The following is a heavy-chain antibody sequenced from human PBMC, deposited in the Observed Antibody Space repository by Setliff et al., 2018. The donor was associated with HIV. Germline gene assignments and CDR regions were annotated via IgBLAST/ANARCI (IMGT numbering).Heavy chain of an antibody. D-gene: IGHD2-2*01. Sequence: PSETLSLTCAVYGGSFSDYYWSWIRQPPGKGLEWIGEINHSGSTNYNPSLKSRVTISVDTSKNQFSLKLSSVTAADTAVYYCAREVRVVLPAAASGNYYYYYMDVWGKGTTVTVSS. CDR3: AREVRVVLPAAASGNYYYYYMDV. CDR1: GGSFSDYY. J-gene: IGHJ6*03. CDR2: INHSGST. V-gene: IGHV4-34*01.